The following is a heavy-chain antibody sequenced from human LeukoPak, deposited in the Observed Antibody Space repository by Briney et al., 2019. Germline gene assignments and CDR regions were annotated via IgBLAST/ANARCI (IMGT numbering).Heavy chain of an antibody. J-gene: IGHJ4*02. V-gene: IGHV3-15*01. Sequence: GGSLRLSCAASGFTFSNAWMSWVRQAPGKGLEWVGRIKSKTDGGTTDYAAPVKGRFTISRDDSKNTLYLQMNSLKTEDTAVYYCTTHPSMVRGGPNGYWGQGTLVTVSS. CDR2: IKSKTDGGTT. CDR1: GFTFSNAW. CDR3: TTHPSMVRGGPNGY. D-gene: IGHD3-10*01.